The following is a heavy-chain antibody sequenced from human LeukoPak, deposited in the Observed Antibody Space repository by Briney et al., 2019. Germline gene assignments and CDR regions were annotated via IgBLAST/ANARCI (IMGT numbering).Heavy chain of an antibody. CDR3: AREPTQPLWFGEFHPFDN. Sequence: PSEALSLTCTVSGDSITSGEYHWTWIRQHPGKGLEWIGYTSYSGIPDSYPSLKSRATISLDTSKNQFSLKLSSVTAADTAVYYCAREPTQPLWFGEFHPFDNWGQGTLVTVSS. V-gene: IGHV4-31*03. J-gene: IGHJ4*02. D-gene: IGHD3-10*01. CDR2: TSYSGIP. CDR1: GDSITSGEYH.